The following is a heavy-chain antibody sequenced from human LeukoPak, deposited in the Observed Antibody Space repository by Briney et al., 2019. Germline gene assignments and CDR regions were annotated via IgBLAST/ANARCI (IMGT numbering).Heavy chain of an antibody. J-gene: IGHJ4*02. V-gene: IGHV3-21*06. D-gene: IGHD6-25*01. CDR2: ISYMGDHR. Sequence: GESLRLSCTASGFTFSDCDMNWFRQAPGKGLQWVSSISYMGDHRYYADSAKGRFTISRANAKNSLYLQMDNLRADDTAVYYCGKAFPPLRVAAAGDYWGQGTLVTVSS. CDR3: GKAFPPLRVAAAGDY. CDR1: GFTFSDCD.